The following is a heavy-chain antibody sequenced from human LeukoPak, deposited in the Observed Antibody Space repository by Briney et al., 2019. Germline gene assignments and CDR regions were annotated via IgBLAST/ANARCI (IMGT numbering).Heavy chain of an antibody. CDR3: AIHVHSSGWPTYYYYMDV. CDR1: GVSISSSSYY. J-gene: IGHJ6*03. D-gene: IGHD6-19*01. V-gene: IGHV4-39*01. Sequence: PSETLSLTCTVSGVSISSSSYYWGWIRQPPGRGLEWIGSIHYSGSTYYNPSLKSRVTISVDTSKNQFSLKLSSVTAADTAVYYCAIHVHSSGWPTYYYYMDVWGKGTTVTVSS. CDR2: IHYSGST.